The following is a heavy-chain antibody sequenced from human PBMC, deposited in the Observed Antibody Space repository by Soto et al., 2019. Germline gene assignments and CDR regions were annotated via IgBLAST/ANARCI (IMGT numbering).Heavy chain of an antibody. D-gene: IGHD3-22*01. CDR2: ISSNGGST. CDR1: GFTFSSYA. V-gene: IGHV3-64D*06. J-gene: IGHJ4*02. CDR3: TRPDSTGYYVY. Sequence: GGSLRLSCPASGFTFSSYAMHWVRQAPGKGLEYVSAISSNGGSTYYADSVKGRFTISRDNSKNTLYLQMSSLRAEDTAVYYCTRPDSTGYYVYWGQGTLVTVSS.